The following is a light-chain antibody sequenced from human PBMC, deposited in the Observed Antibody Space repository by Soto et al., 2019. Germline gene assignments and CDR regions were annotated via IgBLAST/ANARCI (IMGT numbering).Light chain of an antibody. J-gene: IGKJ4*01. CDR1: QSVSCY. V-gene: IGKV3-11*01. CDR3: QQRSYWPLT. CDR2: DAS. Sequence: EIVLTQSPATLSLSPGERATLSCRASQSVSCYLACYQQKPGQAPRLLIYDASNRSTGIPARFSGSGSGTDFTLTISSLEPEDFAVYYCQQRSYWPLTFGGGTKLEIK.